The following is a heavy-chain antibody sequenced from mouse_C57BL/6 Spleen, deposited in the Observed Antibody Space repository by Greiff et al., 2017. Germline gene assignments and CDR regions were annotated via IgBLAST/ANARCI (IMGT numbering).Heavy chain of an antibody. J-gene: IGHJ3*01. CDR1: GFNIKDYY. CDR3: TTYGNYVAWFAY. CDR2: IDPEDGDT. D-gene: IGHD2-1*01. V-gene: IGHV14-1*01. Sequence: VQLQQSGAELVRPGASVKLSCTASGFNIKDYYMHWVKQRPEQGLEWNGRIDPEDGDTEYAPKFQGKATMTADTSSNTAYLQLSSLTSEDTAVYYCTTYGNYVAWFAYWGQGTLVTVSA.